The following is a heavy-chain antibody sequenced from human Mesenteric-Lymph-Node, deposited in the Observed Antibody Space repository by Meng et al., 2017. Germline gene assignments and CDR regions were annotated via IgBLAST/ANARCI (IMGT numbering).Heavy chain of an antibody. CDR2: INPNSGGT. CDR1: GYTFTGYY. CDR3: ARGTYSGYVQGNWFDP. V-gene: IGHV1-2*06. J-gene: IGHJ5*02. Sequence: QVQLVQFGAEVKKPAASVKVSCKASGYTFTGYYMHWVRQAPGQGLEWMGRINPNSGGTNYAQKFQGRVTMTRDTSISTAYMELSRLRSDDTAVYYCARGTYSGYVQGNWFDPWGQGTLVTVSS. D-gene: IGHD5-12*01.